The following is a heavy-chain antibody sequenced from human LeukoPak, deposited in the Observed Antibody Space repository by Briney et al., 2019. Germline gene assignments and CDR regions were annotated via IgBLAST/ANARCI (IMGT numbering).Heavy chain of an antibody. Sequence: SETLSLTCAVSGGSISSYYWSWIRQPPGKGLEWIGYIYYSGSTNYNPSLKSRVTISVDTSKNQFSLKLSSVTAADAAVYYCARGRGPLDYWGQGTLVTVSS. CDR2: IYYSGST. CDR3: ARGRGPLDY. V-gene: IGHV4-59*01. D-gene: IGHD2-15*01. CDR1: GGSISSYY. J-gene: IGHJ4*02.